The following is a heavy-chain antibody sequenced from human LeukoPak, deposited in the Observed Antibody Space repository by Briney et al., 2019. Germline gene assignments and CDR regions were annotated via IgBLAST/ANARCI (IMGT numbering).Heavy chain of an antibody. CDR1: GFTFSSYA. CDR3: AKVIAVAGKYYFDY. J-gene: IGHJ4*02. CDR2: ISGSGGST. V-gene: IGHV3-23*01. Sequence: PGGSLRLSCAASGFTFSSYAMSWVRQAPGKGLEWVSAISGSGGSTYYAGSVKGRFTISRDNSKNTLYLQMNSLRAEDTAVYYCAKVIAVAGKYYFDYWGQGTLVTVSS. D-gene: IGHD6-19*01.